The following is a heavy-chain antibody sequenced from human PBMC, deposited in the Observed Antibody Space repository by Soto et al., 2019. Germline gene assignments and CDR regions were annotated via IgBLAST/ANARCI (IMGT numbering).Heavy chain of an antibody. CDR2: ISYDGSNK. V-gene: IGHV3-30-3*01. CDR3: ARAENQLVGDYYYYGMDA. CDR1: GFTFSSYA. D-gene: IGHD6-6*01. Sequence: PGGSLRLSCAASGFTFSSYAMHWVRQAPGKXLEWVAVISYDGSNKYYADSVKGRFTISRDNSKNTLYLQMNSLRAEDTAVYYCARAENQLVGDYYYYGMDAWGQGTTVTVSS. J-gene: IGHJ6*02.